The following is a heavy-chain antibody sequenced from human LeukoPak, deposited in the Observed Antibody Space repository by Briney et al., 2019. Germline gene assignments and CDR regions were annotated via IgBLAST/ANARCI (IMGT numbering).Heavy chain of an antibody. J-gene: IGHJ6*02. CDR3: ARGGGTPPYYGMDV. Sequence: GGSLRLSCAASGFTFSSYGMHWVRQAPGKGLEWVAVISYDGSNKYYADSVKGRFTISRDNSKNTLYLQMNSLRAEDTAVYSCARGGGTPPYYGMDVWGQGTTVTVSS. D-gene: IGHD2-15*01. V-gene: IGHV3-30*03. CDR2: ISYDGSNK. CDR1: GFTFSSYG.